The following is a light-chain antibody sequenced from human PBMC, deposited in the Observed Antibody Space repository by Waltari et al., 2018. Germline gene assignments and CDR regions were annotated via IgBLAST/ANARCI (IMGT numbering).Light chain of an antibody. CDR1: QSINSW. CDR3: QQCNSYPLT. Sequence: DIQMTQSPSTLSASVGDRVTITCRARQSINSWLAWYQQKPGKAPKLLIYKASSLESGVPSRFSGSGSGTEFTLTISSLQPDDFATYYCQQCNSYPLTFGGGTKVEIK. J-gene: IGKJ4*01. CDR2: KAS. V-gene: IGKV1-5*03.